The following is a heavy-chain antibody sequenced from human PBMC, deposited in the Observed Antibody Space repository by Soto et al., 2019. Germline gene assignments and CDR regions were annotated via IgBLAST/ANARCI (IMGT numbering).Heavy chain of an antibody. CDR2: IYYSGST. Sequence: SETLSLTCTFSGGSISSYYWRWIRQPPGKGLEWFGYIYYSGSTNYNPSLKSRVTISVDTSKNQFSLKLSSVTAADTAVYYCATRAADYDFWSGYYSYYYYMDAWGKGTTVTVSS. V-gene: IGHV4-59*08. CDR1: GGSISSYY. J-gene: IGHJ6*03. D-gene: IGHD3-3*01. CDR3: ATRAADYDFWSGYYSYYYYMDA.